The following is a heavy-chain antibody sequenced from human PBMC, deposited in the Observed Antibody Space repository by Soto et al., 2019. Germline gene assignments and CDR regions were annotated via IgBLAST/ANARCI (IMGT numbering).Heavy chain of an antibody. CDR1: GYTFTGYY. CDR2: INPNSGGT. Sequence: ASVKVSCKASGYTFTGYYMHWVRQAPGQGLEWMGWINPNSGGTNYAQKFQGWVTMTRDTSISTAYMELSRLRSDDTAVYYCARGDGITVTTRYYYMDDWGQGTTVTVSS. D-gene: IGHD4-17*01. CDR3: ARGDGITVTTRYYYMDD. J-gene: IGHJ6*03. V-gene: IGHV1-2*04.